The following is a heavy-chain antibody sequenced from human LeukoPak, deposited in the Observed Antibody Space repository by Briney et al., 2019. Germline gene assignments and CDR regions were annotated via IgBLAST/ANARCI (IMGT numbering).Heavy chain of an antibody. CDR2: IYYSGST. V-gene: IGHV4-30-4*01. CDR3: AKDSSTWGNLAGHFDS. D-gene: IGHD6-13*01. CDR1: GGSISSGDYY. Sequence: PSQTLSLTCTVSGGSISSGDYYWSWIRQPPGKGLEWIGYIYYSGSTYYNPSLKSRVTISVDTSKNQFSLKLSSVTVADTAVYYCAKDSSTWGNLAGHFDSWGQGTLVTVSS. J-gene: IGHJ4*02.